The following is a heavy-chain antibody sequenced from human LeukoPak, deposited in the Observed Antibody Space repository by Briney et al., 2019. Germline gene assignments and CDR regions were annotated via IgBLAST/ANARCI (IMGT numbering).Heavy chain of an antibody. J-gene: IGHJ4*02. D-gene: IGHD3-22*01. CDR1: GGSISSGGYS. CDR3: ARQYYYDSSGYRYYFDY. CDR2: IYHSGST. Sequence: PSETLSLTCAVSGGSISSGGYSWSWIRQPPGKGLEWIGYIYHSGSTYYNPSLKSRVTISVDRSKNQFSLKLSSVTAADTAVYYCARQYYYDSSGYRYYFDYWGQGTLVTVSS. V-gene: IGHV4-30-2*01.